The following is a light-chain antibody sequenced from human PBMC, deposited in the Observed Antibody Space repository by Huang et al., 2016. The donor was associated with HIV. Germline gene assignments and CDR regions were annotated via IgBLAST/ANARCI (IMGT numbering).Light chain of an antibody. Sequence: DIVMTQSPDSLAVSLGERDTINCKSSQRVLYSSNNKNYLAWYQQKPGQPTKLLIYWASTRESGVPDRYSGSGSGTDFTLAISVLQAEDVAVYYCQQYYSTPLTFGGGTKVEIK. J-gene: IGKJ4*01. CDR2: WAS. V-gene: IGKV4-1*01. CDR1: QRVLYSSNNKNY. CDR3: QQYYSTPLT.